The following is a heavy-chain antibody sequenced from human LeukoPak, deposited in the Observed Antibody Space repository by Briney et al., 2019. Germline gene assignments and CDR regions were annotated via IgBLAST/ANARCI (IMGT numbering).Heavy chain of an antibody. CDR1: GGSISSGDYY. CDR2: IYYSGST. D-gene: IGHD4-17*01. V-gene: IGHV4-61*08. Sequence: PSETLSLTCTVSGGSISSGDYYWSWIRQPPGKGLEWIGYIYYSGSTNYNPSLKSRVTISVDTSKNQFSLKLSSVTAADTAVYYCARDYYDYGDYLEWYFDLWGRGTLVTVSS. CDR3: ARDYYDYGDYLEWYFDL. J-gene: IGHJ2*01.